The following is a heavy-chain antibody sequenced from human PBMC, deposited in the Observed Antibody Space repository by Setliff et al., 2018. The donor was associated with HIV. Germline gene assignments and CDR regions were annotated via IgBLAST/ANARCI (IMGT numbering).Heavy chain of an antibody. CDR2: IIPIFGTA. D-gene: IGHD2-15*01. CDR1: GGTFSSYA. J-gene: IGHJ6*03. CDR3: ARVSGDCSGDVCSSPYGFFYDMAV. V-gene: IGHV1-69*13. Sequence: GASVKVSCKASGGTFSSYAISWVRQAPGQGLEWMGGIIPIFGTANYAQKFQGRVTITADESTSTAYMELSSLRSEDTAVYYCARVSGDCSGDVCSSPYGFFYDMAVWGKGTAVTVSS.